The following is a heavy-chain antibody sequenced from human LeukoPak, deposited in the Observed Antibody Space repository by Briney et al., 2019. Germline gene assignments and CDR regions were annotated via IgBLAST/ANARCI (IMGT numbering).Heavy chain of an antibody. CDR3: ARVQGYSGYGSATD. D-gene: IGHD5-12*01. CDR1: GGSISSYY. CDR2: IYYSGST. V-gene: IGHV4-59*01. Sequence: PSETLSLTCAVSGGSISSYYWSWIRQPPGKGLEWIGYIYYSGSTNYNPSLKSRVTISVDTSNNKFSLKLSSVTAADTAVYYCARVQGYSGYGSATDWGQGTLVTVSS. J-gene: IGHJ4*02.